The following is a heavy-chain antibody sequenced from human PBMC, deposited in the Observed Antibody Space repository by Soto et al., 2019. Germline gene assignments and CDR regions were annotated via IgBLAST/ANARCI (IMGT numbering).Heavy chain of an antibody. CDR1: GYTFTIYD. V-gene: IGHV1-8*01. CDR2: MNPNSGNT. Sequence: ASLKVSCKASGYTFTIYDINWVRQATGQGLEWMGWMNPNSGNTGYAQKFQGRVTMTRNTSISTAYMELSSLRSEDTAVYYCARVPLRVWFGEWTYYYYYMDVWGKGTTVTVSS. CDR3: ARVPLRVWFGEWTYYYYYMDV. J-gene: IGHJ6*03. D-gene: IGHD3-10*01.